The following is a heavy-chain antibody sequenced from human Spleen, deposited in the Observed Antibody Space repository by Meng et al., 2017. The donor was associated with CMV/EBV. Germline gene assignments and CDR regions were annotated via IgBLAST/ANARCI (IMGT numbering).Heavy chain of an antibody. CDR1: GRSFSGYY. V-gene: IGHV4-34*01. D-gene: IGHD3-22*01. CDR2: INHSGST. J-gene: IGHJ5*02. CDR3: ARYVFDSSSLYSNWFDP. Sequence: VHRPQWGAGLLKPAETPSLTCAVYGRSFSGYYWSWIRQPPGKGLEWIGEINHSGSTNYSPSLKSRVTISVDTSRNQLSLKLSSMTAADTAVYYCARYVFDSSSLYSNWFDPWGQGTLVTVSS.